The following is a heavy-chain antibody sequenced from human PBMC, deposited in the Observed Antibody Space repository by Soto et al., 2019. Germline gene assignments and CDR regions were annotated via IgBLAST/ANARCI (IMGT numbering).Heavy chain of an antibody. Sequence: SETLSLTCTVSGGSISSGDYYWSWIRQPPGKGLEWIGYIYYSGSTYYNPSLKSRVTISVDTSKNQFSLKLSSVTAADTAVYYCARESGGSSCWFDPWGQGTLVTVSS. J-gene: IGHJ5*02. CDR2: IYYSGST. CDR1: GGSISSGDYY. CDR3: ARESGGSSCWFDP. V-gene: IGHV4-30-4*01. D-gene: IGHD6-13*01.